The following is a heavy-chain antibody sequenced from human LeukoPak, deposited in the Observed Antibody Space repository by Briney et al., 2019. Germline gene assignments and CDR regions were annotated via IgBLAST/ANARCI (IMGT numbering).Heavy chain of an antibody. CDR2: INSDGSST. J-gene: IGHJ4*02. CDR1: GFTFSSYW. CDR3: AKGPRSIFDY. Sequence: PGGSLRLSCAASGFTFSSYWMHWVRQAPGKGLVWVSRINSDGSSTRYADSVKGRFTISRDNSKNTLYLQMNSLRAEDTAVYYCAKGPRSIFDYWGQGTLVTVSS. V-gene: IGHV3-74*01.